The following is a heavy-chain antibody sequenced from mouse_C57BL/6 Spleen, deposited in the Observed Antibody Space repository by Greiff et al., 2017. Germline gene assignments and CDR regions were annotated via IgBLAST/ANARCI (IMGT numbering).Heavy chain of an antibody. D-gene: IGHD1-1*02. V-gene: IGHV1-50*01. J-gene: IGHJ4*01. CDR1: GYTFTSYW. CDR3: ARRGVDYAMEY. CDR2: IDPSDSYT. Sequence: QVQLQQPGAELVKPGASVKLSCKASGYTFTSYWMQWVKQRPGQGLEWIGEIDPSDSYTNYNQKFKGKATLTVDTSSSTAYMQLSSLTSEDSAVYYCARRGVDYAMEYTGKGTSVTASS.